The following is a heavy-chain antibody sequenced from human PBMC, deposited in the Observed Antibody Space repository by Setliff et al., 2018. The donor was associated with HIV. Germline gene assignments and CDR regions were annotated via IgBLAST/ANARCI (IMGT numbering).Heavy chain of an antibody. Sequence: PGGSLRLSCAASGFTFSSSAMSWVRQAPGKGLEWVSLIQSSGITYYADSVKGRFTISRDNSNNTLSLQMSSLRAEDTALYYCAKDRDERWFGELLSPFTFDYWGQGTLVTVSS. CDR2: IQSSGIT. CDR1: GFTFSSSA. D-gene: IGHD3-10*01. CDR3: AKDRDERWFGELLSPFTFDY. J-gene: IGHJ4*02. V-gene: IGHV3-23*01.